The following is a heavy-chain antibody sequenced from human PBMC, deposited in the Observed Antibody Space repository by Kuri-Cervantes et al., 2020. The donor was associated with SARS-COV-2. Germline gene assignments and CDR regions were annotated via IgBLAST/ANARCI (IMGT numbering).Heavy chain of an antibody. CDR1: GYTFTNYY. CDR3: ARDPHYYGSGLSLGY. D-gene: IGHD3-10*01. J-gene: IGHJ4*02. V-gene: IGHV1-2*04. Sequence: ASVKVSCKASGYTFTNYYMNWVRQAPGQGLEWMGWINPNSGGTNYAQKFQGWVTMTRDTSITTAYMEVSRSDDSAVYYCARDPHYYGSGLSLGYWGQGTLVTVSS. CDR2: INPNSGGT.